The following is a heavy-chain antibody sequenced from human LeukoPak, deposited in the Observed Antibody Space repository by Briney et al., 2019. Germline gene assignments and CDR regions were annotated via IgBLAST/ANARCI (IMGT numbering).Heavy chain of an antibody. D-gene: IGHD2-15*01. J-gene: IGHJ4*01. Sequence: PAASVKVSCKASGGTFSSYAFSWVRQAPGQGLEWMGGIIPIFGTANYAQKFQGRVTITADKSTSTAYMELSSLRSEDTAVYYCARGGGYCSGGSCYSYFDYWGHGTLVTVSS. CDR2: IIPIFGTA. V-gene: IGHV1-69*06. CDR3: ARGGGYCSGGSCYSYFDY. CDR1: GGTFSSYA.